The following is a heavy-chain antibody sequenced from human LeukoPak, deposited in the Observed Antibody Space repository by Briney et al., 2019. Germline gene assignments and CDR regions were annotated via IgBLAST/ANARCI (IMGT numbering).Heavy chain of an antibody. CDR3: ARPYGGNWFDP. V-gene: IGHV4-34*01. CDR1: GGSISSYY. D-gene: IGHD4-17*01. CDR2: INHSGST. J-gene: IGHJ5*02. Sequence: SETLSLTCTVSGGSISSYYWSWIRQPPGKGLEWIGEINHSGSTNYNPSLKSRVTISVDTSKNQFSLKLSSVTAADTAVYYCARPYGGNWFDPWGQGTLVTVSS.